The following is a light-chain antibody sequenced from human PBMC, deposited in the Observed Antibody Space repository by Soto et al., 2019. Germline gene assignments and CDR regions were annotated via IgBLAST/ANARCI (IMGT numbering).Light chain of an antibody. CDR2: WAS. V-gene: IGKV4-1*01. CDR3: QQYYSFPYT. Sequence: DIVMTQSPDSLAVSLGERASINCKSSQNVLYSSMNRNYLAWYQQKSGQPPKLLIYWASSRESGVPDRFSGSGSGTDFTLTISSLQAEDVALYYCQQYYSFPYTFGQGTKLEIK. J-gene: IGKJ2*01. CDR1: QNVLYSSMNRNY.